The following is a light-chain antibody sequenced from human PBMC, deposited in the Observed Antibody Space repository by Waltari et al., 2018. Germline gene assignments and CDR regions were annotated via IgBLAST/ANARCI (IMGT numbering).Light chain of an antibody. CDR1: QGINRW. Sequence: DIQMTQSPSTLSASVGDRVTITCRASQGINRWLAWDQQKPGRAPSLLIYKAATLEAGVPSRFSGSGSGTEFTLTISSLQPDDFAVYYCQQYSRPPWTFGQGTKVEVK. CDR2: KAA. J-gene: IGKJ1*01. V-gene: IGKV1-5*03. CDR3: QQYSRPPWT.